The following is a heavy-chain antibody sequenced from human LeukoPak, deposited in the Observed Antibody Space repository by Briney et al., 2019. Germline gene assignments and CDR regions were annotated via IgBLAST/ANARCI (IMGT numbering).Heavy chain of an antibody. CDR3: ARHIGGSYPSFDY. CDR1: GGSISSYY. J-gene: IGHJ4*02. V-gene: IGHV4-59*08. CDR2: IYYSGST. D-gene: IGHD1-26*01. Sequence: SETLSLTCTVSGGSISSYYWSWIRQPPGKGLEWIGYIYYSGSTNYNPSLKSRVTISVDTSKNQFSLKLSSVTAADTAVYYCARHIGGSYPSFDYWGQGTLVTVSS.